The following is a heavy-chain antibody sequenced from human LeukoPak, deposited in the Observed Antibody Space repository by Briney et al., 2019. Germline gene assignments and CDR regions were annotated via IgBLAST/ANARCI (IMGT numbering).Heavy chain of an antibody. Sequence: KSSETLSLTCAVYGGSFSSYYWSWIRQPAGKGLEWIGRIYTSGSTNYNPSLKSRVTMSVDTSKNQFSLKLSSVTAADTAVYYCARRSPYSSSWYHYWGQGTLVTVSS. CDR2: IYTSGST. CDR1: GGSFSSYY. CDR3: ARRSPYSSSWYHY. J-gene: IGHJ4*02. V-gene: IGHV4-59*10. D-gene: IGHD6-13*01.